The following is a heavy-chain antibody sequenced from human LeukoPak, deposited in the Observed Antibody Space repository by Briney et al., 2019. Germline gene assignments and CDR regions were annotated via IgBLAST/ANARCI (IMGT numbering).Heavy chain of an antibody. D-gene: IGHD5-24*01. CDR2: ISGYNGNT. Sequence: ASVNDSFKASGYTFTNYGISGVRQAPGQGLEGMGCISGYNGNTNYEENLQGRVNMPTETSTSTAYMELRGLRSDDTAVYYCARDSESPHSDGYTFDYWGQGTLVSVPS. CDR3: ARDSESPHSDGYTFDY. V-gene: IGHV1-18*01. CDR1: GYTFTNYG. J-gene: IGHJ4*02.